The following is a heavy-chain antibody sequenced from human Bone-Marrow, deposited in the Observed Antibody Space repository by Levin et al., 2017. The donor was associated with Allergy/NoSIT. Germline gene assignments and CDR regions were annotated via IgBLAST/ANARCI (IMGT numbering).Heavy chain of an antibody. V-gene: IGHV3-9*01. Sequence: LSLTCAASGFTFDDYAMHWVRQAPGKGLEWVSGISWNSGSIGYADSVKGRFTISRDNAKNSLYLQMNSLRAEDTALYYCAKASLRWCISTSCYPGGFDPWGQGTLVTVSS. CDR2: ISWNSGSI. D-gene: IGHD2-2*01. J-gene: IGHJ5*02. CDR3: AKASLRWCISTSCYPGGFDP. CDR1: GFTFDDYA.